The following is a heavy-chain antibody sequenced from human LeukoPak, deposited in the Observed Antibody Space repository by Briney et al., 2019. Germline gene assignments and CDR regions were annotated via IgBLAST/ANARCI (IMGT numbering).Heavy chain of an antibody. CDR1: GYTFTSYY. Sequence: GASVKVSCKASGYTFTSYYMHWVRQAPGQGLEWMGIINPSGGSTSYAQKFQGRVTMTRDTSTSTVYMELSSLRSEDTAVYYCARDLVPDYDILTGYYNTRRYYYMDVWGKGTTVTISS. CDR3: ARDLVPDYDILTGYYNTRRYYYMDV. D-gene: IGHD3-9*01. J-gene: IGHJ6*03. CDR2: INPSGGST. V-gene: IGHV1-46*01.